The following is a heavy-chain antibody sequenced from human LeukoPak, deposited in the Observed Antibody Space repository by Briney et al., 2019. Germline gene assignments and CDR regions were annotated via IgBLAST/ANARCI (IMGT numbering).Heavy chain of an antibody. Sequence: GGSLRLSCEASGFSFSSYSMGWVRQAPGKGLEWVSFISRDSNDIYHADSVKGRFTISRDNAKNSLYLQMNSLRAEDTAVYYCARDLPAAVDWGQGTQVTVSS. CDR2: ISRDSNDI. V-gene: IGHV3-21*01. CDR1: GFSFSSYS. D-gene: IGHD2-2*01. J-gene: IGHJ4*02. CDR3: ARDLPAAVD.